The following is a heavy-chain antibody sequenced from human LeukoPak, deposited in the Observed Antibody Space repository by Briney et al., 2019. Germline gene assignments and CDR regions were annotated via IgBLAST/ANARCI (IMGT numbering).Heavy chain of an antibody. V-gene: IGHV1-2*02. D-gene: IGHD6-13*01. Sequence: ASVKVSCKASGYTFTGYYMHWVRQAPGQGLEWMGWINPNSGGTNYAQKFQGRVTMARDTSISTAYMELSRLRSDDTAVYYCARGPNIAADPYNWFDPWGQGTLVTVSS. CDR1: GYTFTGYY. J-gene: IGHJ5*02. CDR3: ARGPNIAADPYNWFDP. CDR2: INPNSGGT.